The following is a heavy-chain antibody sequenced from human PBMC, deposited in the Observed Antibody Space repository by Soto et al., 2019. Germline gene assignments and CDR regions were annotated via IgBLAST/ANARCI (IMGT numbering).Heavy chain of an antibody. J-gene: IGHJ4*02. D-gene: IGHD2-8*01. Sequence: ASVKVSCKASGYTFTSYAMHWVRQAPGQRLEWMGWINAGNGNTKYSQKFQGRVTITRDTSASTAYMELSSLRSEDTAVYYCARDFGKCTNGVCYTSFDYWGQGTLVTVSS. CDR1: GYTFTSYA. V-gene: IGHV1-3*01. CDR3: ARDFGKCTNGVCYTSFDY. CDR2: INAGNGNT.